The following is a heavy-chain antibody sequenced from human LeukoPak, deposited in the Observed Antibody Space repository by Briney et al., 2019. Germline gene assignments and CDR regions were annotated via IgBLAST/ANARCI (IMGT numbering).Heavy chain of an antibody. CDR3: ARGPRGLDAFDF. CDR1: ELTVSSNY. J-gene: IGHJ3*01. Sequence: GGSLRLSCAASELTVSSNYMSWVRQAPGKGLEWVSVIYSGGSTYYADSVEGRFTISRDNSKNTLYLQMSSLRAEDTAVYFCARGPRGLDAFDFWGQGTMVTVS. D-gene: IGHD3-10*01. V-gene: IGHV3-66*01. CDR2: IYSGGST.